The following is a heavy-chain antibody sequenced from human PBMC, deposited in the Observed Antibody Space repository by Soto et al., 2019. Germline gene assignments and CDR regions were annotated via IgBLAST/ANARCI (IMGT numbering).Heavy chain of an antibody. Sequence: GGSLRLSCAASGFTFSSYDMHWVRQATGKGLEWVSAIGTAGDTYYPGSVKGRFTISRENAKNSLYLQMNSLRAGDTAVYYCAREMTVGRAFDIWGQGTMVTVSS. CDR1: GFTFSSYD. V-gene: IGHV3-13*04. CDR3: AREMTVGRAFDI. J-gene: IGHJ3*02. D-gene: IGHD1-26*01. CDR2: IGTAGDT.